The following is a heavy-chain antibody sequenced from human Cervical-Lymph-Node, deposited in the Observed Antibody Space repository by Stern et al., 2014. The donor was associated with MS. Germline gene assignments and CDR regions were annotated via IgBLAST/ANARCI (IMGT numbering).Heavy chain of an antibody. J-gene: IGHJ4*02. CDR2: IWSDGSNN. D-gene: IGHD6-6*01. CDR3: AKGDSSSPLEY. Sequence: QVQLVESGGGVVQPGRSLRLSCAASGFTFSSYGIHWVRQTPGKGLEWVAVIWSDGSNNYYADSVKGRFTISRDNSENTAYLQMNSLRVEDTAVYYCAKGDSSSPLEYWGQGTLVTVSS. CDR1: GFTFSSYG. V-gene: IGHV3-33*06.